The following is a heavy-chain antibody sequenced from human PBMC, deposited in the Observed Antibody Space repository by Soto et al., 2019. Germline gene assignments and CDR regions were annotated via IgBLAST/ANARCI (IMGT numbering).Heavy chain of an antibody. J-gene: IGHJ3*02. CDR3: AKLVSYYLDSSVPPFGFDI. CDR2: VSYDGTNK. CDR1: GLTFSSYG. Sequence: GGSLRLSCAASGLTFSSYGLHWVRQAPGKGLEWVAVVSYDGTNKLYADSVKGRFTISRDNSKNTMYLQMNSLRPEDTAVYYCAKLVSYYLDSSVPPFGFDIWGQGTKVT. V-gene: IGHV3-30*18. D-gene: IGHD3-22*01.